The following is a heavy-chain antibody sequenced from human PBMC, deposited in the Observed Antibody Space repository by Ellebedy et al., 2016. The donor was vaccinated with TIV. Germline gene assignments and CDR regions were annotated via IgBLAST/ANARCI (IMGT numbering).Heavy chain of an antibody. Sequence: GESLKISXKGSEYSFTNYWIGWVRQMPGKGLEWMGIIYLDGSDTRYSPSFQGQVTISADKSISTAYLQWSSLKASDSAMYYCARHTSGERRGDYYGMNVWGKGTTVTVS. V-gene: IGHV5-51*01. CDR1: EYSFTNYW. CDR3: ARHTSGERRGDYYGMNV. CDR2: IYLDGSDT. D-gene: IGHD1-26*01. J-gene: IGHJ6*04.